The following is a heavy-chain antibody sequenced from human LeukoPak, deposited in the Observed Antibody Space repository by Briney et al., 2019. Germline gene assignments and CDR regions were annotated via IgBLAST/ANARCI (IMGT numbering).Heavy chain of an antibody. CDR2: ISPYNGNT. Sequence: ASVKVSCKASGYTFTSYSIGWVRQAPGQGLEWMGWISPYNGNTKYPQKFQGRVIMTTDTATTTVYMELRSLTSDDTAMYYCAGQGGYAWSWFDPWGQGTLVTVSS. D-gene: IGHD3-3*01. J-gene: IGHJ5*02. CDR1: GYTFTSYS. V-gene: IGHV1-18*01. CDR3: AGQGGYAWSWFDP.